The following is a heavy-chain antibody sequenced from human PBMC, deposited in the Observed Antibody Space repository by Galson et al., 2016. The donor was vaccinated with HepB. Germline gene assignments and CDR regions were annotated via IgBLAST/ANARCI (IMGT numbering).Heavy chain of an antibody. CDR2: ISGSGTST. V-gene: IGHV3-23*01. CDR3: AKSQPGYSSGWYTLPIDAVDI. CDR1: GFTFSSYA. Sequence: SLRLSCAASGFTFSSYAISWVRQAPGKGLEWVSSISGSGTSTYYADSVKGRFTISRDNSKNTLYLQMNSLRAEDTAVYYCAKSQPGYSSGWYTLPIDAVDIWGQGTMVTVSS. D-gene: IGHD6-19*01. J-gene: IGHJ3*02.